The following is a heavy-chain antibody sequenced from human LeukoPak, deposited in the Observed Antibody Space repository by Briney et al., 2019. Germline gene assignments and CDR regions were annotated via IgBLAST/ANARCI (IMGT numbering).Heavy chain of an antibody. J-gene: IGHJ4*02. CDR2: IYYSGST. D-gene: IGHD5-24*01. CDR3: ARLSRDGYNSDY. CDR1: GGSISSYY. V-gene: IGHV4-59*01. Sequence: SETLSLTCTVSGGSISSYYRSWIRQPPGKGLEWIGYIYYSGSTNYNPSLKSRVTISVDTSKNQFSLNLSSVTAADTAVYYCARLSRDGYNSDYWGQGTLVTVSS.